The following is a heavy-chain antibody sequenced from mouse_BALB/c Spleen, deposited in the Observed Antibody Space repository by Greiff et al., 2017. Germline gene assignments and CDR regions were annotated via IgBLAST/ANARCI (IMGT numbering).Heavy chain of an antibody. CDR3: AREGYRYDGDAMDY. CDR2: ISDGGSYT. Sequence: EVKVVESGGGLVKPGGSLKLSCAASGFTFSDYYMYWVRQTPEKRLEWVATISDGGSYTYYPDSVKGRFTISRDNAKNNLYLQMSSLKSEDTAMYYCAREGYRYDGDAMDYWGQGTSVTVSS. CDR1: GFTFSDYY. D-gene: IGHD2-14*01. V-gene: IGHV5-4*02. J-gene: IGHJ4*01.